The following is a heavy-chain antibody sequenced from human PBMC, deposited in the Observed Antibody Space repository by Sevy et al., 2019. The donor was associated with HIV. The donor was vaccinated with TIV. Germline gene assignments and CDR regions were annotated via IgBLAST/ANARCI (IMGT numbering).Heavy chain of an antibody. CDR3: ARVGYSYGYEDY. J-gene: IGHJ4*02. Sequence: GGSLRLSCAASGFTFSSYSMNWVRQAPGKGLEWVSSISSSSSYIYYVDSVKGRFTISRDNAKNSLYLQMNSLRAEDTAVYYCARVGYSYGYEDYWGQGTLVTVSS. V-gene: IGHV3-21*01. CDR2: ISSSSSYI. D-gene: IGHD5-18*01. CDR1: GFTFSSYS.